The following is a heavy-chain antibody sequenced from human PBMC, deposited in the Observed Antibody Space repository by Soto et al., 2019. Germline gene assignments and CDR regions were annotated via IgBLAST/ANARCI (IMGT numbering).Heavy chain of an antibody. Sequence: PGGSLRLSCAASGFTFSDYYMSWIRQAPGKGLEWVSYISSSGSTIYYADSVKGRFTISRDNAKNSLYLQMNSLRAEDTAVYYCAKDESPTNSSGPIWGQGTLVTVSS. J-gene: IGHJ4*02. D-gene: IGHD6-19*01. CDR2: ISSSGSTI. CDR1: GFTFSDYY. V-gene: IGHV3-11*01. CDR3: AKDESPTNSSGPI.